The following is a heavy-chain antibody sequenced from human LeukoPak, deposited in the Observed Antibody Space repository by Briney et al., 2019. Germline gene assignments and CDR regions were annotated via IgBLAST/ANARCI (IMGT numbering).Heavy chain of an antibody. CDR2: IYYSGST. CDR1: GGSISSSSYY. J-gene: IGHJ4*02. CDR3: ARHGTAAIDQIVDY. V-gene: IGHV4-39*01. Sequence: SETLSLTCTVSGGSISSSSYYWGWIRQPPGKGLEWIGSIYYSGSTYYNPSLKSRVTISVDTSKNQFSLKLSSVTAADTAVYYCARHGTAAIDQIVDYWGQGTLVTVSS. D-gene: IGHD2-2*01.